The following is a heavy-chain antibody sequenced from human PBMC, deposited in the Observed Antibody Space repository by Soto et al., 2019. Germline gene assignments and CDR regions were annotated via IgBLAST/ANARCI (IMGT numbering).Heavy chain of an antibody. V-gene: IGHV4-39*01. D-gene: IGHD5-12*01. Sequence: SETLSLTCTVSGGSISSSSYYWGWIRQPPGKGLEWIGSIYYSGNTYYNPSLKSRVTISVDTSKNQFSLKLSSVTAADTAVYYCASPWGYPYWGQGTLVTVSS. J-gene: IGHJ4*02. CDR3: ASPWGYPY. CDR1: GGSISSSSYY. CDR2: IYYSGNT.